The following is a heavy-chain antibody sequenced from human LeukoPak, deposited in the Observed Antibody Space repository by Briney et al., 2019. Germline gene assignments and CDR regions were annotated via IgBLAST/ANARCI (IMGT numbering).Heavy chain of an antibody. Sequence: PGGSLRLSCAAAGFTFSSYAMSWVRQAPGKGLEWVSAISGSGGSTYYADSVKGRFTISRDNSKNTLYLQMNSLRAEDTAVYYCAKDQGDDYDFWSGYLIRSAVAFDIWGQGKMVTVSS. D-gene: IGHD3-3*01. CDR1: GFTFSSYA. CDR2: ISGSGGST. V-gene: IGHV3-23*01. J-gene: IGHJ3*02. CDR3: AKDQGDDYDFWSGYLIRSAVAFDI.